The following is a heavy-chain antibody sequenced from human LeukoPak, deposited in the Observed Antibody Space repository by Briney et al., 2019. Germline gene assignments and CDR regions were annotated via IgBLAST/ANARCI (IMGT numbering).Heavy chain of an antibody. CDR2: INGGGGNT. J-gene: IGHJ4*02. D-gene: IGHD2-15*01. CDR1: GFTFNSYV. Sequence: GGSLRLSCAASGFTFNSYVMSWVRQAPGKGLEWVSAINGGGGNTYYADSVKGRFTIPRDNSKNMVYLQMNTLRADDTAVYYCAKSVVVITFRFDDWGQGALVTVSS. V-gene: IGHV3-23*01. CDR3: AKSVVVITFRFDD.